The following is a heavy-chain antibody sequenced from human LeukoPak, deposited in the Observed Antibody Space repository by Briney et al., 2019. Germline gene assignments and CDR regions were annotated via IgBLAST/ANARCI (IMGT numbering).Heavy chain of an antibody. J-gene: IGHJ3*02. V-gene: IGHV3-74*01. CDR3: VRDRPGSFDM. CDR1: GFTLRDYW. Sequence: GGSLRLSCAASGFTLRDYWMHWVRQAPGKGLVWVSRINGDGTKINYADSVKGRFSISRDNAKNTLYLQVNSLGAEDTAVYYCVRDRPGSFDMWGQGTMVTVFS. CDR2: INGDGTKI. D-gene: IGHD6-6*01.